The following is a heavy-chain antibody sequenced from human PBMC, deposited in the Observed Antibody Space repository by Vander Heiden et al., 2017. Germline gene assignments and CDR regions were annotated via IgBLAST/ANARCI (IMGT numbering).Heavy chain of an antibody. J-gene: IGHJ6*02. CDR1: GFTFSSYG. Sequence: QVQLVESGGGVVPPGRSLRLSCAASGFTFSSYGMHWVRQFPGKGLEWVAVITFDGTSKYHADSVEGRFTTSRDNSKNTLYLQMNSLRIEDTAVYYCANSQGYYYGMDVWGQGTTVTVSS. CDR2: ITFDGTSK. CDR3: ANSQGYYYGMDV. V-gene: IGHV3-30*18.